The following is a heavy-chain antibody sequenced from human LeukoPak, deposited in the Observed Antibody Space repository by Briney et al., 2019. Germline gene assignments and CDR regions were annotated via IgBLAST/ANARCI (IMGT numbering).Heavy chain of an antibody. CDR1: GFTFSTYW. V-gene: IGHV3-7*01. Sequence: PGGSLRLSCAASGFTFSTYWMSWVRQAPGKGLEWVGNIKQDGSEKYCVESVKGRFTISRDNAKNSLYLQMNSLTAKDTAVYYCARENLYGSGTSFDYWGQGTLVTVSS. CDR3: ARENLYGSGTSFDY. CDR2: IKQDGSEK. D-gene: IGHD3-10*01. J-gene: IGHJ4*02.